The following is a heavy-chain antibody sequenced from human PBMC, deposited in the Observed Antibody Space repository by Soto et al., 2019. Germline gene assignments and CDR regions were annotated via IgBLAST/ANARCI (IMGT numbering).Heavy chain of an antibody. CDR1: GGSISSYY. CDR2: IYYSGST. CDR3: ARDNWNDGFYYYGMDV. D-gene: IGHD1-1*01. J-gene: IGHJ6*02. V-gene: IGHV4-59*01. Sequence: QVQLQESGPGLVKPSETLSLTCTVSGGSISSYYWSWIRQPPGKGLEWIGYIYYSGSTNYNPSLKRRLTVSVDTSKDQFSLKLSSVTAADTAVYYCARDNWNDGFYYYGMDVWGQGTTVTVSS.